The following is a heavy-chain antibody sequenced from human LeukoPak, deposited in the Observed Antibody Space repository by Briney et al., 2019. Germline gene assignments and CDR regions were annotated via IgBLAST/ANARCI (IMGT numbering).Heavy chain of an antibody. J-gene: IGHJ4*02. CDR3: AKCYSNSEGFFDY. V-gene: IGHV3-33*06. Sequence: GGSLRLSCAASGFTFSSYSMNWVCQAPGKWLEWVAVVWYDGSNKYYADSVKGLCTISRDNFKNTMYLQMNSLRAEDTAVYYCAKCYSNSEGFFDYWGQGTLVAVSS. D-gene: IGHD4-11*01. CDR2: VWYDGSNK. CDR1: GFTFSSYS.